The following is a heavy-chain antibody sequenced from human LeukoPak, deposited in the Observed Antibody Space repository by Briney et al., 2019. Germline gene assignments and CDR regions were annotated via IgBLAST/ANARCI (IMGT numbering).Heavy chain of an antibody. J-gene: IGHJ3*02. CDR3: VRGITMVRGVILLIGDAFDI. Sequence: GASVNVSCKASVYTFTSYGISWVRQAPGQGLEWMGWISAYNGNTNYAQKLQGRVTMTTDTSTSTAYMELRSLRSDDTAVYYCVRGITMVRGVILLIGDAFDIWGQGTMVTVSS. V-gene: IGHV1-18*01. CDR1: VYTFTSYG. CDR2: ISAYNGNT. D-gene: IGHD3-10*01.